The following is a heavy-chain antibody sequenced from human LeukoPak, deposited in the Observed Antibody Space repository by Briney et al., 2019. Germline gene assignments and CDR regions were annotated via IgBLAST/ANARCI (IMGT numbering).Heavy chain of an antibody. J-gene: IGHJ4*02. V-gene: IGHV4-4*09. CDR3: AGTYYYVSSGYGPHILAY. CDR1: GGSISSYY. D-gene: IGHD3-22*01. CDR2: IYTSGST. Sequence: KPSETLSLTCTVSGGSISSYYWSWIRQPPGKGLEWIGYIYTSGSTNYNPSLKSRVTISVDTSKNHFSLKLSSVTAADTAVYYCAGTYYYVSSGYGPHILAYWGQGTLVTVSS.